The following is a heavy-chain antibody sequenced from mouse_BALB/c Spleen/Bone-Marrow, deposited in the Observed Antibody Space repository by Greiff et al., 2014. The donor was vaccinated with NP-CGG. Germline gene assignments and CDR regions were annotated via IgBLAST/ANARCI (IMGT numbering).Heavy chain of an antibody. CDR2: IDPYDSEA. J-gene: IGHJ1*01. D-gene: IGHD2-1*01. V-gene: IGHV1-74*01. CDR3: ARSGGNFGRFFDV. Sequence: VQLQQSGAELVRPGASVNLSCKASGYTFTSYWMNWVMQRPEQGLEWIGRIDPYDSEAHYNQKFKDKAILTVDKSSSTAYMQLISLTSEDSAVYYCARSGGNFGRFFDVWGAGTTVTVSS. CDR1: GYTFTSYW.